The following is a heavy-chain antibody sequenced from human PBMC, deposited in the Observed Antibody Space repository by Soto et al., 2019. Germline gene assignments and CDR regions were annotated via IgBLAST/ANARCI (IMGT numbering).Heavy chain of an antibody. Sequence: ASVKVSCKASGYTFTSYAMHWVRQAPGQRLEWMGWINAGNGNTKYSQKFQGRVTITRDTSASTTYMELSSLRSEDTAVYYCARALQVYYDFLSGYSQRLNWFDPWGQGTPVPGSS. CDR3: ARALQVYYDFLSGYSQRLNWFDP. CDR2: INAGNGNT. J-gene: IGHJ5*02. D-gene: IGHD3-3*01. CDR1: GYTFTSYA. V-gene: IGHV1-3*01.